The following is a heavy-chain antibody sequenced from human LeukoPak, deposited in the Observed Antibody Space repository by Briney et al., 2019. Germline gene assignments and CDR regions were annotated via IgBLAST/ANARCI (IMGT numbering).Heavy chain of an antibody. Sequence: PGGSLRLSCTASGFTFGDYAMSWFRQAPGKGLEWVGFIRSKAYGGTTEYAASVKGRFTISRDDSKSIAYLQMNSLKTEDTAVYYCTRDDGPKPFDYWGQGTLVTVSS. V-gene: IGHV3-49*03. D-gene: IGHD4-17*01. CDR2: IRSKAYGGTT. J-gene: IGHJ4*02. CDR1: GFTFGDYA. CDR3: TRDDGPKPFDY.